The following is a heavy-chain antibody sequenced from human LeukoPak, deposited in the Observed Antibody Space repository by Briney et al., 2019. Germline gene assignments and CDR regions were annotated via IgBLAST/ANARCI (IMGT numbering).Heavy chain of an antibody. Sequence: TGGSLRLSCAASGFTFSSYSMNWVRQAPGKGLEWVSSISSSSSYIYYADSVKGRFTISRDNAKNSLYLQMNSLRAEDTALYYCASLDYFDSSDYGDYWGQGTLVTVSS. CDR3: ASLDYFDSSDYGDY. CDR2: ISSSSSYI. V-gene: IGHV3-21*04. D-gene: IGHD3-22*01. CDR1: GFTFSSYS. J-gene: IGHJ4*02.